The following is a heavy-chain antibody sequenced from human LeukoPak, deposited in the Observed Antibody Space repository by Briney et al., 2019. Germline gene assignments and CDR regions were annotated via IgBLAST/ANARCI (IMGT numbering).Heavy chain of an antibody. D-gene: IGHD5-18*01. CDR1: GGTYSSYA. CDR2: IIPIFGTA. J-gene: IGHJ3*02. V-gene: IGHV1-69*06. Sequence: SVKVSCKASGGTYSSYAINWVRQAPGQGLEWMGSIIPIFGTANYAQKFQGRVTITADKSTSTAYMELSSLRSEDTAVYYCARGAMVSPTNAFDIWGQGTMVTVSS. CDR3: ARGAMVSPTNAFDI.